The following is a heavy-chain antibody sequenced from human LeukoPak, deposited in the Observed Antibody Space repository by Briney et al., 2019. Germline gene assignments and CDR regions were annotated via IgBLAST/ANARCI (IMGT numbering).Heavy chain of an antibody. D-gene: IGHD6-13*01. CDR2: INPSGRST. Sequence: ASVKVSCKASGYTFTSYYMHWMRQAPGQGLEWMGIINPSGRSTSYAQKFQGRVTMTRDTSTSTVYMELSSLRSEDTAVYYCARGFKRQPFDYWGQGTLVTVSS. CDR1: GYTFTSYY. V-gene: IGHV1-46*01. J-gene: IGHJ4*02. CDR3: ARGFKRQPFDY.